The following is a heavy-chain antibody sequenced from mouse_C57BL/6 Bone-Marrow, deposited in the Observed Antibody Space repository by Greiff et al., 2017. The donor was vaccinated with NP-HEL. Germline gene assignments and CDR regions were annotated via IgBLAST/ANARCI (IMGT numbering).Heavy chain of an antibody. V-gene: IGHV1-50*01. D-gene: IGHD1-3*01. Sequence: QVQLQQPGAELVKPGASVKLSCKASGYNFTSYWMQWVKQRPGQGLEWIGEIDPSDSDTNYNQKFKGKATLTVDTSYNTAYLQLSRLTSEDSAVYYFERILKSKLCHYAMDYWGQGTSVTVSS. CDR3: ERILKSKLCHYAMDY. CDR1: GYNFTSYW. CDR2: IDPSDSDT. J-gene: IGHJ4*01.